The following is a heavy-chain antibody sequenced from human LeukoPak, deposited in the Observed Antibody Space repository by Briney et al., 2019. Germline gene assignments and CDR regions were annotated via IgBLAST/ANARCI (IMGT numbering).Heavy chain of an antibody. V-gene: IGHV1-2*06. D-gene: IGHD5-18*01. CDR1: GYTFTGYY. Sequence: VASVKVPCKASGYTFTGYYMHWVRQAPGQGLEWMGRINPNSGGTNYAQKFQGRVTMTRDTSISTAYMELSRLRSDDTAVYYCATLYSYGYFDYWGQGTLVTVSS. CDR3: ATLYSYGYFDY. J-gene: IGHJ4*02. CDR2: INPNSGGT.